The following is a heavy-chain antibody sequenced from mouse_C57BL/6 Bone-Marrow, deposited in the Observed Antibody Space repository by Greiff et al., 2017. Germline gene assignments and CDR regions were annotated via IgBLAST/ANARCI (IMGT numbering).Heavy chain of an antibody. CDR2: ISYSGST. Sequence: VQLQQSGPGLAKPSQTLSLTCSVTGYSITSDYWNWIRKFPGNKLEYMGYISYSGSTYYNPSLNSRISITRDTSKNQYYLQLNSVTTEDTATYYSARYGYYRYWYFDVWGTGTTVTVSS. J-gene: IGHJ1*03. D-gene: IGHD2-3*01. V-gene: IGHV3-8*01. CDR1: GYSITSDY. CDR3: ARYGYYRYWYFDV.